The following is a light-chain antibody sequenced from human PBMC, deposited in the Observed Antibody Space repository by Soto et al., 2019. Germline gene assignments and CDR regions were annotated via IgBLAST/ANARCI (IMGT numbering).Light chain of an antibody. V-gene: IGLV4-69*01. Sequence: QLVLTQSPSASASLGASVKLTCTLSSGHSSYAIAWHQQQPEKGPRCLMQLNSDGSHNKGDGIPDRFSGSSSGAERYLTISSLQSEDEADYYCQTWGTGIVVFGGGTKLTVL. J-gene: IGLJ3*02. CDR1: SGHSSYA. CDR3: QTWGTGIVV. CDR2: LNSDGSH.